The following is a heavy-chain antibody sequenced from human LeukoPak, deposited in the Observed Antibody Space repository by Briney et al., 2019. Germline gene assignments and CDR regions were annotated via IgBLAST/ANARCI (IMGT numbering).Heavy chain of an antibody. D-gene: IGHD5-18*01. CDR1: GGSFSGYY. Sequence: PSETLSLTCDVYGGSFSGYYWSWIRQSPGKGLEWIGEINHSGRTNYNPSLKSRVTISVDRSKNQFSLKLSSVTAADTAVYYCARLNTAMVGVFDYWGQGTVVTVSS. CDR3: ARLNTAMVGVFDY. CDR2: INHSGRT. V-gene: IGHV4-34*01. J-gene: IGHJ4*02.